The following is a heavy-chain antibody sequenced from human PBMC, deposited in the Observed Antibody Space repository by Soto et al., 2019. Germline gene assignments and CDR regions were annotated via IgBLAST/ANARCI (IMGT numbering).Heavy chain of an antibody. CDR1: GYTFTGYY. CDR3: ARSYYDILTGDYGYYYYYGMDV. D-gene: IGHD3-9*01. CDR2: INPNSGGT. Sequence: GASVKVSCKASGYTFTGYYMHWVRQAPGQGLEWMGWINPNSGGTNYAQKFQGWVTMTRDTSISTAYMELSRLRSDDTAVYYCARSYYDILTGDYGYYYYYGMDVWGQGTTVTVSS. J-gene: IGHJ6*02. V-gene: IGHV1-2*04.